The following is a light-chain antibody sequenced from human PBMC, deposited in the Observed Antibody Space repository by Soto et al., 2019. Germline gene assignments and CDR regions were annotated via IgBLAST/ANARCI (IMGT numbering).Light chain of an antibody. V-gene: IGKV1-5*03. Sequence: DIQLTQSPSTLSASVGDRVTITCRASQSINGWLAWYQQKPGQAPNLLIYNASTLESGVPSRFSGSGSGTEFTLTVSSLQPDDFATYYCHQYHNFPLTFGQGTKVEI. CDR2: NAS. J-gene: IGKJ1*01. CDR3: HQYHNFPLT. CDR1: QSINGW.